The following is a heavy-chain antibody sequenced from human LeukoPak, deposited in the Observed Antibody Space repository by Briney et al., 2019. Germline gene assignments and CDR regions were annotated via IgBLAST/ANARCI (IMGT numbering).Heavy chain of an antibody. CDR3: ARDLGIAADLNWFDP. CDR2: ISAYNGNT. J-gene: IGHJ5*02. V-gene: IGHV1-18*04. Sequence: ASVKVSCKASGYTFTSYGISWVRQAPGQELEGMGWISAYNGNTKYAQKLQGRVTMTTDTSTSTAYMELRSLRSDDTAVYYCARDLGIAADLNWFDPWGQGTLVTVSS. D-gene: IGHD6-13*01. CDR1: GYTFTSYG.